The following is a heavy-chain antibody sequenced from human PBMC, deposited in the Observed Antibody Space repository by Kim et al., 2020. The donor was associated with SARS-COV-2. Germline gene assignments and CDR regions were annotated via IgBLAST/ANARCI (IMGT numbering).Heavy chain of an antibody. V-gene: IGHV3-74*01. D-gene: IGHD2-15*01. Sequence: GGSLRLSCAASGFTFSSYWMHWVRQAPGKGLVWVSRINSDGSSTSYSDSVKGRFTISRDNAKNTLYLQMNSLRAEDTAVYYCARGREICSGGSCYDINYYYYYGMDVWGQGTTVTVSS. J-gene: IGHJ6*02. CDR1: GFTFSSYW. CDR2: INSDGSST. CDR3: ARGREICSGGSCYDINYYYYYGMDV.